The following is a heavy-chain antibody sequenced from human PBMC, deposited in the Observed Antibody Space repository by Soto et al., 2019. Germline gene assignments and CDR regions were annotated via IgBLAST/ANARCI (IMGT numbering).Heavy chain of an antibody. CDR2: IYWDEDK. Sequence: QFTLKESGPTLVKPTQTLTLNCTFSGFSLSTRGVAVGWFRQPPGKALEWLALIYWDEDKWYSPSLKSRLTIYDDTTKNQVILTMTNMDPVDTATYYCAHRPRGYAYYFDYWGQGTLVTVSS. V-gene: IGHV2-5*02. D-gene: IGHD5-12*01. CDR1: GFSLSTRGVA. CDR3: AHRPRGYAYYFDY. J-gene: IGHJ4*02.